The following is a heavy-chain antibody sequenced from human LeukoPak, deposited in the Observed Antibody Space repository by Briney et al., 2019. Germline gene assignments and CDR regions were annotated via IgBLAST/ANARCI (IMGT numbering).Heavy chain of an antibody. Sequence: PGGSLRLPCAASVFTFSSYLMSWLRQAPGKGLEWVANINEDGRKKYYLDSVKGRFTISIDNAKNSLYLQMNSLRAEDTAVYYCWRGGVDTFDYWGRGTLVTVSS. V-gene: IGHV3-7*03. CDR3: WRGGVDTFDY. CDR1: VFTFSSYL. CDR2: INEDGRKK. D-gene: IGHD5-18*01. J-gene: IGHJ4*02.